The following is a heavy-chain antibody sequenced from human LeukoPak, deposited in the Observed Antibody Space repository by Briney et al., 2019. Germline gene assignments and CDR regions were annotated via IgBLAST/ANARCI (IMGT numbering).Heavy chain of an antibody. V-gene: IGHV4-59*08. CDR3: ARKANGDYLQSAFDI. Sequence: PSETLSLTCTVSGGSISSYYWSWIRQPPGKGLEWIGYIYYSGSTNYNPSLKSRVTIPVDTSKNQFSLKLSSVTAADTAVYYCARKANGDYLQSAFDIWGQGTMVTVSS. J-gene: IGHJ3*02. CDR2: IYYSGST. CDR1: GGSISSYY. D-gene: IGHD4-17*01.